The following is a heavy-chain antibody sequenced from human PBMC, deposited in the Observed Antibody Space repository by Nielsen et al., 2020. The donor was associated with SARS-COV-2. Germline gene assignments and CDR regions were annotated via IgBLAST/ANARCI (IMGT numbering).Heavy chain of an antibody. Sequence: GESLKISCAASGFTFSSYSMNWVRQAPGKGLEWVSSISSSRSYIYYADSVKGRFTISRDNAKNPLYLQMNSLRAEDTAVYYCARNNPFTVWFGALTGRNAMDVWGQGTTVTVSS. J-gene: IGHJ6*02. CDR3: ARNNPFTVWFGALTGRNAMDV. CDR2: ISSSRSYI. D-gene: IGHD3-10*01. CDR1: GFTFSSYS. V-gene: IGHV3-21*01.